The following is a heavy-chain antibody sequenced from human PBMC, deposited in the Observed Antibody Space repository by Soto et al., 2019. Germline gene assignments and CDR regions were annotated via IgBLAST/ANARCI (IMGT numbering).Heavy chain of an antibody. CDR3: ANYPTTVTSDY. CDR2: IYYSGST. J-gene: IGHJ4*02. V-gene: IGHV4-59*01. Sequence: SETLSLTCAVSGTSFGTYYWSWIRQPPGKGLEWIGYIYYSGSTNYNPSLKSRVTISVDTSKNQFSLKLSSVTAADTAVYYCANYPTTVTSDYWGQGTLVTVSS. CDR1: GTSFGTYY. D-gene: IGHD4-17*01.